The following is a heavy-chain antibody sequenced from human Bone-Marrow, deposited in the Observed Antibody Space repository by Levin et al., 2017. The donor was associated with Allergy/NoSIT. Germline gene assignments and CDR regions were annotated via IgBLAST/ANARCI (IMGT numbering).Heavy chain of an antibody. CDR3: ARGTELGPGPNYYAMDV. CDR1: GGTFNSHT. CDR2: IIPLVGAV. J-gene: IGHJ6*02. Sequence: SVKVSCKVSGGTFNSHTIAWVRQAPGQGLEWMGKIIPLVGAVKFAQKFQDRVTAVADKSTNTVYMEVNNLRPDDTAVYFCARGTELGPGPNYYAMDVWGQGTTVTVSS. V-gene: IGHV1-69*08. D-gene: IGHD2/OR15-2a*01.